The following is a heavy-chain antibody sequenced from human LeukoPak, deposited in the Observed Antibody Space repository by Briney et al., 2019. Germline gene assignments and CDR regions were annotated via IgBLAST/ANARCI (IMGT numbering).Heavy chain of an antibody. D-gene: IGHD6-13*01. Sequence: GGSLRLSCAASGFTFSSYGMHWVRQAPGKGLEWVAVIWYDGSNKYYADSVKGRFTISRDNAKNSLYLQMNSLRAEDTAVYYCARSSWEYYFDYWGQGTLVTVSS. CDR1: GFTFSSYG. V-gene: IGHV3-33*03. J-gene: IGHJ4*02. CDR2: IWYDGSNK. CDR3: ARSSWEYYFDY.